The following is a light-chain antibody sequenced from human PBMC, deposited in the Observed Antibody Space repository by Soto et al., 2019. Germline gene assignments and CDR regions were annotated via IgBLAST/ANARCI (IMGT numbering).Light chain of an antibody. CDR2: TAT. CDR3: QQYSSYWT. Sequence: DIQMTQSPSTLSASPGDRVTISCRASQSISVWLALYQQKAENAPHLLIYTATRVASAAPSRFSGSGSETELTITSRGPQDGAAATYYYQQYSSYWTFGQGTKVDIK. J-gene: IGKJ1*01. CDR1: QSISVW. V-gene: IGKV1-5*03.